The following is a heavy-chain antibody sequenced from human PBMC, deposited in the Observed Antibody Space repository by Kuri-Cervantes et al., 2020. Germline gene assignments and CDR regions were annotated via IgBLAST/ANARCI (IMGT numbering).Heavy chain of an antibody. CDR1: GFTFSSYW. CDR3: ARGVRGVQPLFDY. D-gene: IGHD3-10*01. Sequence: GESLKISCAASGFTFSSYWMSWVRQAPGKGLEWVANIKQDGSEKYYVDSVKGRFTISRDNAKNSLYLQMNSLRAEDTAVYYCARGVRGVQPLFDYWGQGTLVTVSS. V-gene: IGHV3-7*01. J-gene: IGHJ4*02. CDR2: IKQDGSEK.